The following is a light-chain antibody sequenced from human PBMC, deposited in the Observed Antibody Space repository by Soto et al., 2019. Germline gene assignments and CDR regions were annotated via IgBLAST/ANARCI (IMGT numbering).Light chain of an antibody. CDR2: RAS. Sequence: DIQMTQSPSTLSASIGDRVTVTCRASQSIGTWLAWYQQKPGEAPKLLIYRASSLASGVPSRFSGSGSGAEFTRTISSLQPDDSATYFCQQYDDSSPTFGQGTKLEIK. CDR3: QQYDDSSPT. J-gene: IGKJ2*01. V-gene: IGKV1-5*03. CDR1: QSIGTW.